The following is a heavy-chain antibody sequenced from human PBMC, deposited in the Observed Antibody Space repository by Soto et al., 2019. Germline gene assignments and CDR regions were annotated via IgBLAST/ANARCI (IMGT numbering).Heavy chain of an antibody. CDR1: GFTFGDYA. CDR3: TRAARYYDSSGYYHDWFDL. V-gene: IGHV3-49*04. Sequence: PGGSLRLSCTASGFTFGDYAMSWVRQAPGKGLEWVGFIRSKAYGGTTEYAASVKGRFTISRDDSKSIAYLQMNSLKTEDTAVYYCTRAARYYDSSGYYHDWFDLWGQGTLVTVSS. J-gene: IGHJ5*02. CDR2: IRSKAYGGTT. D-gene: IGHD3-22*01.